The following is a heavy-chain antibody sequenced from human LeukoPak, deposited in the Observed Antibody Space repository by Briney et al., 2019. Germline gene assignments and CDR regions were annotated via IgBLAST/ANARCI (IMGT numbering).Heavy chain of an antibody. V-gene: IGHV3-74*01. Sequence: GGCLRLSCAASGFTFSSYWMHWVRQAPGKGLVWVSRIYTDGSTISYADSVKGRFTISRDNAKNTLYLQMISLRAEDTAVYYCARGGYGSHYYYYYMDVWGKGTTVTVSS. CDR2: IYTDGSTI. CDR1: GFTFSSYW. J-gene: IGHJ6*03. D-gene: IGHD5-18*01. CDR3: ARGGYGSHYYYYYMDV.